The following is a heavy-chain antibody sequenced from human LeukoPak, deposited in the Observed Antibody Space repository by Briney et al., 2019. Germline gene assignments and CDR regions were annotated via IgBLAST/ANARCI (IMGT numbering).Heavy chain of an antibody. Sequence: PGGSLRLSCAASGFTFSTYSMNWVRQAPGKGLEWVAVIWYDGSNKYYADSVKGRFTISRDNSKNTLHLQMNSLRAEDTAVYYCARDKVAATLALDYWGQGTLVTVSS. V-gene: IGHV3-33*08. CDR1: GFTFSTYS. CDR2: IWYDGSNK. J-gene: IGHJ4*02. D-gene: IGHD2-15*01. CDR3: ARDKVAATLALDY.